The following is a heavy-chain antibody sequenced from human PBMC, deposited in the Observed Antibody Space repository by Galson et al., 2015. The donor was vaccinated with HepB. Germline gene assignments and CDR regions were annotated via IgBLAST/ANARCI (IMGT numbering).Heavy chain of an antibody. CDR3: ARDPLDYGDYPAYWYFDL. CDR1: GFTFSSYS. Sequence: SLRLSCAASGFTFSSYSMNWVRQAPGKGLEWVSYISSSSSTIYYADSVKGRFTISRDNAKNSLYLQMNSLRAEDTAVYYCARDPLDYGDYPAYWYFDLWGRGTLVTVSS. D-gene: IGHD4-17*01. V-gene: IGHV3-48*01. J-gene: IGHJ2*01. CDR2: ISSSSSTI.